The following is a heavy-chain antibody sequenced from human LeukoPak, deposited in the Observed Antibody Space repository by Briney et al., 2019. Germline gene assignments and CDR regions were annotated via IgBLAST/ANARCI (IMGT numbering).Heavy chain of an antibody. CDR2: IVVGSGNT. CDR3: AAAIRGFGPPMAFDI. CDR1: GFTFTSSA. Sequence: GTSVKVSCKASGFTFTSSAVQWVRQARGQRLEWIGWIVVGSGNTNYAQKFQERVTITRDMSTSTAYMELSSLRSEDTAVCYCAAAIRGFGPPMAFDIWGQGTLVTVSS. D-gene: IGHD3-10*01. J-gene: IGHJ3*02. V-gene: IGHV1-58*01.